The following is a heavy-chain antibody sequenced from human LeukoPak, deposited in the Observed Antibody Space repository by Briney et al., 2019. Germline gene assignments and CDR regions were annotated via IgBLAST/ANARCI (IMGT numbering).Heavy chain of an antibody. CDR1: GGSISSGGYY. CDR2: IYFSGST. J-gene: IGHJ4*02. V-gene: IGHV4-31*03. CDR3: RYSSSWYGLYYFDY. D-gene: IGHD6-13*01. Sequence: SETLSLTCTVSGGSISSGGYYWSWIRQHPGKGLEWIGYIYFSGSTYYNPSLKSRVTISVDTSKNQFSLKLSSVTAADTAVYYCRYSSSWYGLYYFDYWGQGTLVTVSS.